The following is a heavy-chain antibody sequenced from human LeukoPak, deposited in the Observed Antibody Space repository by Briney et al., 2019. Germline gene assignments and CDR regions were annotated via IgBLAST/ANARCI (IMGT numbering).Heavy chain of an antibody. V-gene: IGHV1-2*02. D-gene: IGHD3-22*01. CDR2: INPNSGGT. CDR1: GYTFTSYY. Sequence: GASVKVSCKASGYTFTSYYMHWVRQAPGQGLEWMGWINPNSGGTNYAQKFQGRVTMTRDTSISTAYMELSRLRSDDTAVYYCARDDYYDSSGYYHWGQGTLVTVSS. CDR3: ARDDYYDSSGYYH. J-gene: IGHJ4*02.